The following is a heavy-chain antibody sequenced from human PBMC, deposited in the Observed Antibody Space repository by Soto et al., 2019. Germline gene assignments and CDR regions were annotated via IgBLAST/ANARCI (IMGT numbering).Heavy chain of an antibody. CDR2: LYDLDGT. CDR1: GFTVSGKKY. J-gene: IGHJ3*02. V-gene: IGHV3-53*01. CDR3: ATWHLQEHAYDI. D-gene: IGHD1-1*01. Sequence: DVQLVASGGGLIQPGESLRLSCAAFGFTVSGKKYVAWVRQAPGKGLEWVSALYDLDGTYYADSVKGRFTTSSDSSRTTVYLQMNPLRPDDTAVYSCATWHLQEHAYDIWGQGTMVTVSS.